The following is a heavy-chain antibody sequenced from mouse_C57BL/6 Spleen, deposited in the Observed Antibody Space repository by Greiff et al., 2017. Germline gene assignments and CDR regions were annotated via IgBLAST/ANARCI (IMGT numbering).Heavy chain of an antibody. CDR1: GYTFTSYW. J-gene: IGHJ2*01. Sequence: QVQLQQPGAELVRPGSSVKLSCKASGYTFTSYWMDWVKQRPGQGLEWIGNIYPSDSETHYNQKFKDKATLTVDKSSSTAYMQLSSLTSEDSAVYYCARGHIYYGNYLDYWGQGTTLTVSS. CDR3: ARGHIYYGNYLDY. D-gene: IGHD2-1*01. V-gene: IGHV1-61*01. CDR2: IYPSDSET.